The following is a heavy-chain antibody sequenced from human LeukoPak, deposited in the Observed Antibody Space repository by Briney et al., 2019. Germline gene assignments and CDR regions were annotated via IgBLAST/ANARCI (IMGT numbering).Heavy chain of an antibody. V-gene: IGHV4-34*01. CDR3: ARVVRYYYDSSGYYDY. CDR2: INHSGST. CDR1: GGSFSGYY. J-gene: IGHJ4*02. Sequence: SETLSLTCAVYGGSFSGYYWSWIRQPPGKGLEWIGEINHSGSTNYNPSLKSRVTISVDTSKNQFSLKLSSVTAADTAVYYCARVVRYYYDSSGYYDYWGQGTLVTVSS. D-gene: IGHD3-22*01.